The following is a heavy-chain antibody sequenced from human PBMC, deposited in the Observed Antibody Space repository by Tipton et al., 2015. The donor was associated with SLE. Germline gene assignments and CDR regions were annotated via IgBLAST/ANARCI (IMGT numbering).Heavy chain of an antibody. CDR1: GGSISSYY. CDR2: IYYSGST. D-gene: IGHD2-15*01. Sequence: TLSLTCNVSGGSISSYYWSWIRQPPGKGLEWIGYIYYSGSTNYNPSLKSRVTMSIDTSKSQFSLKLTSVTAADTAVYYCARGGPCSSGTCYYYRYGMDVWGQGTPVTVSS. V-gene: IGHV4-59*01. J-gene: IGHJ6*02. CDR3: ARGGPCSSGTCYYYRYGMDV.